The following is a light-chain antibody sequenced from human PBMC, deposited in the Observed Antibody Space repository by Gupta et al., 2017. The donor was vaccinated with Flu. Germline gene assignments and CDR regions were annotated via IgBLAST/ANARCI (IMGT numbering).Light chain of an antibody. V-gene: IGLV3-1*01. CDR3: KEWERTTIL. CDR1: QLGDKY. CDR2: EDN. J-gene: IGLJ2*01. Sequence: YELTQPPSLSVSPGQTAIITCPGDQLGDKYTSWYQQKPGQSPLLVIYEDNKRPSGRPERFSDSNYGSTVTMTSSGAQTADEAYYNCKEWERTTILFGGGTKLTVL.